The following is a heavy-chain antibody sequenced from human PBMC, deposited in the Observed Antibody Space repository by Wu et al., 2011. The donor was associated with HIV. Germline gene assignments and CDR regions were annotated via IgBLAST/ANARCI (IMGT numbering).Heavy chain of an antibody. Sequence: QVQLVQSGAEVKKPGSSVKVSCKASGGTFSNYAFSWVRQAPGQGLDWMGRIIPLFGTTNYAQKFQGRVTITADESTSTAYMELSSLRSEDTAVYYCARDFGGDEDSWGQGTLVTVSS. CDR2: IIPLFGTT. V-gene: IGHV1-69*15. CDR1: GGTFSNYA. CDR3: ARDFGGDEDS. J-gene: IGHJ4*02. D-gene: IGHD2-21*01.